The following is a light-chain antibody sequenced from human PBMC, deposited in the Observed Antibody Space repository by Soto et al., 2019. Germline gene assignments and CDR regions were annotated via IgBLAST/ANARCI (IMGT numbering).Light chain of an antibody. V-gene: IGKV1-39*01. J-gene: IGKJ1*01. CDR2: TAS. CDR1: QSISSW. CDR3: QQTYSSPPGA. Sequence: DIQMTQSPSTLSASVGDRVTITCRASQSISSWLAWYQQKPGKAPKVLIYTASSLQSGAPSRFSGSGSGTDFTLSIGRLQPEDFATYYCQQTYSSPPGAFGQGTKVDIK.